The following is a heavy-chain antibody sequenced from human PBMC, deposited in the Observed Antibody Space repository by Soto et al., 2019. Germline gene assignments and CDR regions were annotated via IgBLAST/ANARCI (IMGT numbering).Heavy chain of an antibody. J-gene: IGHJ4*02. CDR3: AKDLGLVVTTEFDF. D-gene: IGHD3-16*01. CDR1: GFAFSNNA. CDR2: VTASGGVT. V-gene: IGHV3-23*01. Sequence: EVQLLESGGGLVQPGGSLRLSCAASGFAFSNNAMSWVRQAPGKGLEWVSAVTASGGVTYYADSVKGRFTVSRDNSKNTRFLHMKGLRVDDTAVYFCAKDLGLVVTTEFDFWGQGTLVTVSS.